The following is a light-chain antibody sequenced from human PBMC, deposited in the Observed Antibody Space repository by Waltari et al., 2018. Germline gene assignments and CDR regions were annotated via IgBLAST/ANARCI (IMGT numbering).Light chain of an antibody. V-gene: IGLV2-11*01. J-gene: IGLJ2*01. CDR2: DVT. CDR1: HRDVRAFNY. CDR3: SSYTGSYSFVI. Sequence: QSALTQPRSVSGSPGQSITISCTGTHRDVRAFNYVSWYQHHPGKAPKLIIYDVTTRPSGVPDRFSGSKSGNTASLTISGLQAEDEATYYCSSYTGSYSFVIFGGGTDMTVL.